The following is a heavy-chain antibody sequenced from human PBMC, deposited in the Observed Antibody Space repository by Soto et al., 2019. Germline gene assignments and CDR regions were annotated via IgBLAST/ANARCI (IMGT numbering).Heavy chain of an antibody. D-gene: IGHD6-19*01. J-gene: IGHJ4*02. CDR1: GGSFRVYY. CDR3: ARLKAVAGTIAY. Sequence: QVQLQQWGAGLLKPSETLSLTCAVYGGSFRVYYWSWIRQPPGQGLEWIGEINHSGSTNYNLSLNSRVTIAVDTSKNQCSLKLSSVTAADTAVYYCARLKAVAGTIAYWGQGTLVPVSS. V-gene: IGHV4-34*01. CDR2: INHSGST.